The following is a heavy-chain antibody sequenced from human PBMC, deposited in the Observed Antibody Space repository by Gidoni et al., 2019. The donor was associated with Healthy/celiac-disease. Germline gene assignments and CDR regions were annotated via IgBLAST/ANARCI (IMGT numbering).Heavy chain of an antibody. J-gene: IGHJ3*02. CDR3: VNSARPTGAFDI. CDR1: GFTFSSYA. V-gene: IGHV3-64D*06. CDR2: ISRNGGST. Sequence: EVQLVESGGGLVQPGGSLRLSCSASGFTFSSYAMHWFRQAPGKGLEYVSAISRNGGSTYYADSVKGRFTISRDNSKNTLYLQMSSLRAEDTAVYYCVNSARPTGAFDIWGQGTMVTVSS.